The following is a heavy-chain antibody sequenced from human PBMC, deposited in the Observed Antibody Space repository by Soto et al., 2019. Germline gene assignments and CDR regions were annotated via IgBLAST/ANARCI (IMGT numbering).Heavy chain of an antibody. V-gene: IGHV1-69*13. Sequence: GPSVQVSCKASGGTFSSYAISWVRQAPGQGLEWMGGIIPIFGTANYAQKFQGRVTITADESTSTAYMELSSLRSEDTAGYYCAGATPPAGEWEPWGQGTMVTVSS. CDR3: AGATPPAGEWEP. CDR1: GGTFSSYA. D-gene: IGHD1-26*01. CDR2: IIPIFGTA. J-gene: IGHJ3*01.